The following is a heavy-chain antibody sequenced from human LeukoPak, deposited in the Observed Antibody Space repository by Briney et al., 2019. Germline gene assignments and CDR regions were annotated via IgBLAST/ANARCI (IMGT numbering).Heavy chain of an antibody. D-gene: IGHD3-10*01. V-gene: IGHV3-13*04. CDR1: GFTFSADD. CDR3: AREYYYGSGSYYNGY. Sequence: GGSLRLSCAASGFTFSADDMHWVRQGTGRGLEWVSAITSAGATYYSASVKGRFTISRENAKNSLYLQTNSLGAGDTAVYYCAREYYYGSGSYYNGYWGQGTLVTVSS. J-gene: IGHJ4*02. CDR2: ITSAGAT.